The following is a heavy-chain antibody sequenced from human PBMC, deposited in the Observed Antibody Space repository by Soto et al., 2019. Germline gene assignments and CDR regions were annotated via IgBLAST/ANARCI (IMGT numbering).Heavy chain of an antibody. CDR1: GYTFISYS. V-gene: IGHV1-18*04. J-gene: IGHJ4*02. D-gene: IGHD6-13*01. CDR2: ISTYNGNT. CDR3: AREGAHSTGWYDYFDQ. Sequence: QVQLVQSGGEVKKPWASVNISCKATGYTFISYSITWVRQAPGQGLEWMGWISTYNGNTKYAQSLQGRVNLTRDTSTNTAFMEIRGLRSDDTAIYYCAREGAHSTGWYDYFDQWGQGTLVAVSS.